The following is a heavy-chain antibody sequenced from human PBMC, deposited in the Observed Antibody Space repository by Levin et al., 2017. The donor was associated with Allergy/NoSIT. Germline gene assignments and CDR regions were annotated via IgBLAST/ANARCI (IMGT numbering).Heavy chain of an antibody. CDR2: ISYSGST. CDR1: GGSINSYF. CDR3: ARYYGFWGGNYFDY. Sequence: SETLSLTCTVSGGSINSYFWSWIRQPPGKGLEWIGDISYSGSTNYNPSLKSRVTISVDTSKKQFSLKLNSVTAADTAVYVCARYYGFWGGNYFDYWGQGNLVTVSS. J-gene: IGHJ4*02. V-gene: IGHV4-59*01. D-gene: IGHD3-3*01.